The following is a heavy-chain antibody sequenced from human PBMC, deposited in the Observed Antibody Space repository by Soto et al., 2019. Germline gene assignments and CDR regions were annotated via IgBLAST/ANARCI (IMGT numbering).Heavy chain of an antibody. CDR1: GFSLSTSGMC. J-gene: IGHJ4*02. Sequence: ESGPTLVNPTQTLTLTCTFSGFSLSTSGMCVSWIRQPPGKALEWLALIDWDDDKYYSTSLKTRLTISKDTSKNQVVLTMTNMDPVDTATYYCARMQYSSPTAAFDYWGQGTLVTVSS. V-gene: IGHV2-70*01. CDR2: IDWDDDK. D-gene: IGHD6-13*01. CDR3: ARMQYSSPTAAFDY.